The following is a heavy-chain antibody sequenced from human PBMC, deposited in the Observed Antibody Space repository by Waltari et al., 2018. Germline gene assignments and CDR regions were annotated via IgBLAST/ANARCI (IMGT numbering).Heavy chain of an antibody. J-gene: IGHJ6*02. D-gene: IGHD6-13*01. V-gene: IGHV3-74*01. CDR2: INGDGSTS. CDR3: ARLAPKTYRSPVPGRDYYYGLDV. CDR1: GCTDSNNW. Sequence: EEQLVESGGGLVQPGDSLSLSCAASGCTDSNNWMHWVRQAPGKGLVWVSRINGDGSTSNYADSVKGRFTISRDNTKKTLYLQMKRLRVEDTAVYYCARLAPKTYRSPVPGRDYYYGLDVWGQGTTVTVSS.